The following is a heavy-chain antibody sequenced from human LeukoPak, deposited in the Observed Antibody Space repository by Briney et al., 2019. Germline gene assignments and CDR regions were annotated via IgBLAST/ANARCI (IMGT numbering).Heavy chain of an antibody. Sequence: GGSLRLSCAAPGFTFSSYSMNWVRQAPGKGLEWVSVIYSGGSPDYADSAKGRFTISTDNSKNTLYLQMNSLRVEDTAVYYCARDGADNSGYYFGSLWGQGTVVTVSS. J-gene: IGHJ3*01. CDR1: GFTFSSYS. D-gene: IGHD3-22*01. V-gene: IGHV3-53*01. CDR3: ARDGADNSGYYFGSL. CDR2: IYSGGSP.